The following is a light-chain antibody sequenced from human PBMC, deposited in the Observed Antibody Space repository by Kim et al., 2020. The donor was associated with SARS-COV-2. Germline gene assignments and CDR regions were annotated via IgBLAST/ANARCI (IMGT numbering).Light chain of an antibody. J-gene: IGLJ3*02. V-gene: IGLV4-69*01. Sequence: ASVKLTCTLTSGHTNYAIAWHQQQPEKGPRYLMRVNSDGSHTMGDGVPDRFSGSSSGAERYLTISSLQSDDEADYYCQTGDTGIRVFGGGTKLTVL. CDR2: VNSDGSH. CDR1: SGHTNYA. CDR3: QTGDTGIRV.